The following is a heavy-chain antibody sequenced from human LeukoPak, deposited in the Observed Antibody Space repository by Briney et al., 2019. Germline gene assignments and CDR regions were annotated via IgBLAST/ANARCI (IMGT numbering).Heavy chain of an antibody. D-gene: IGHD3-22*01. CDR1: GFTFSSYA. CDR3: AKVQSADYYDTGGYYFVHYFFDY. CDR2: ISGSGGST. J-gene: IGHJ4*02. V-gene: IGHV3-23*01. Sequence: PGGSLRLSCAASGFTFSSYAMSWVPQGPGKGREWVSAISGSGGSTYYADSVKGRFTISRDNSKNTLYLQMSSLRAEDTALYYCAKVQSADYYDTGGYYFVHYFFDYWGQGSLVTVSS.